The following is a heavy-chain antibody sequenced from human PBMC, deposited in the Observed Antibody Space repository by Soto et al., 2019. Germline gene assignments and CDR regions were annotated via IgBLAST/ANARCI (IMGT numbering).Heavy chain of an antibody. J-gene: IGHJ4*02. CDR2: IYYSGST. CDR3: ARSRSYDFPFDY. Sequence: SETLSLTCTVSGGSISSYYWSWIRNPPGRGLEWMGYIYYSGSTNYNPSLKSRVTISVDTSKNQFSLKLSSVTAADTAVYYCARSRSYDFPFDYWGQGTLVTVSS. CDR1: GGSISSYY. V-gene: IGHV4-59*01. D-gene: IGHD2-21*02.